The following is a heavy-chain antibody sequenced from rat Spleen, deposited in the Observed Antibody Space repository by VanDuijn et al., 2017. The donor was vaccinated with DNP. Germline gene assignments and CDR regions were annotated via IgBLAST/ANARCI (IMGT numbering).Heavy chain of an antibody. D-gene: IGHD1-11*01. Sequence: QVQLKESGPGLVQPSQTLTLTCTVSGFSLTSYSVNWVRQPPGKGLEWMGIIWNTGGTRYNSALKSRLSISRDTSKNQVFLKMNSLQTEDTAIYFCTRDRPNYGGYSDIWFAYWGQGTLVTVSS. V-gene: IGHV2-15*01. CDR1: GFSLTSYS. J-gene: IGHJ3*01. CDR2: IWNTGGT. CDR3: TRDRPNYGGYSDIWFAY.